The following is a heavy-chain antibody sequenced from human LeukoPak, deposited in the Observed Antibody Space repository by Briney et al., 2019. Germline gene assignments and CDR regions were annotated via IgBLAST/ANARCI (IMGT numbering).Heavy chain of an antibody. Sequence: GASVTVSCTASGYSFSAHYMHWVRQAPGQGLEWMGWINPNSGTANFAQEFQGRVTMTRDTSTSTAYMELTILSSDDTALYYCARSRDTIGTTFDYWGQGTLVTVSS. J-gene: IGHJ4*02. D-gene: IGHD3-10*01. CDR3: ARSRDTIGTTFDY. V-gene: IGHV1-2*02. CDR1: GYSFSAHY. CDR2: INPNSGTA.